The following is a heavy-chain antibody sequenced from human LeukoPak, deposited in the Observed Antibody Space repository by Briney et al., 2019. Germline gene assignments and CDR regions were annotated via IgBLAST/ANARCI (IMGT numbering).Heavy chain of an antibody. CDR3: TTDQRYICYFDH. CDR2: IKRKSDGGTT. Sequence: PGGSLRLSCAASGFTFINAWLNWVRQAPGKGLEWVGRIKRKSDGGTTDYAGFVKGRFTMSRDDSKSTLYLQMNSLETEDTAVYYCTTDQRYICYFDHWGRGTLVTVSS. D-gene: IGHD1-14*01. CDR1: GFTFINAW. V-gene: IGHV3-15*01. J-gene: IGHJ4*02.